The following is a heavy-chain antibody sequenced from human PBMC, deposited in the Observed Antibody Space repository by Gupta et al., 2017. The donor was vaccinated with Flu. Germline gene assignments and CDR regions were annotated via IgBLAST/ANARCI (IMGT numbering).Heavy chain of an antibody. CDR2: IYYSGST. V-gene: IGHV4-59*08. Sequence: QVQLQESGPGLVKPSETLSLTCTVSGGSISSYYWSWIRQPPGKGLEWIGYIYYSGSTNYNPSLKSRVTISVDTSKNQFSLKLSSVTAADTAVYYCARLSSGWYRHVDYWGQGTLVTVA. CDR1: GGSISSYY. CDR3: ARLSSGWYRHVDY. J-gene: IGHJ4*02. D-gene: IGHD6-19*01.